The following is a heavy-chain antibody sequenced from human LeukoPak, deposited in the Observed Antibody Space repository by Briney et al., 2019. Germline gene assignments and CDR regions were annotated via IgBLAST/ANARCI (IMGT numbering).Heavy chain of an antibody. CDR3: ARHAYSSSPFDY. D-gene: IGHD6-13*01. J-gene: IGHJ4*02. V-gene: IGHV5-10-1*01. Sequence: GESLKISCKGSGYSFTSYWISWVRQMPGKGLEWMGRIDPSDSYTNYSPSFQGHVTISADKSISTAYLQWSSLKASDTAMYYCARHAYSSSPFDYWGQGTLVTVPS. CDR2: IDPSDSYT. CDR1: GYSFTSYW.